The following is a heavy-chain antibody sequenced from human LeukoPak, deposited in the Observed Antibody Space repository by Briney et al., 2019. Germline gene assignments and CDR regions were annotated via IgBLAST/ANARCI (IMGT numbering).Heavy chain of an antibody. CDR3: ARGGSLGY. CDR2: ISSSGSAI. CDR1: GITLRWYG. Sequence: GSLKLFWGGSGITLRWYGIEWGRQASGKGLEWVSKISSSGSAIYYADSVKGRFTISRDNAKSTLYLQMNSLRVEDTAVYYCARGGSLGYWGQGTLVTVSS. V-gene: IGHV3-48*03. J-gene: IGHJ4*02. D-gene: IGHD6-19*01.